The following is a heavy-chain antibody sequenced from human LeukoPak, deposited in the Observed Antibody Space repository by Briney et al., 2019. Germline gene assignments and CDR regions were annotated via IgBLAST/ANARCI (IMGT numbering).Heavy chain of an antibody. CDR3: AKKGPGIVAPFDY. CDR2: IRYDGSNK. CDR1: GFTFSSYG. Sequence: GGSLRLSCASSGFTFSSYGMHWVCQAPGKGLEWVAFIRYDGSNKYYADSVKGRFTISRDNSKNTLYLQMNSLRAEDTAVYYCAKKGPGIVAPFDYWGQGTLVTVSS. J-gene: IGHJ4*02. D-gene: IGHD3-22*01. V-gene: IGHV3-30*02.